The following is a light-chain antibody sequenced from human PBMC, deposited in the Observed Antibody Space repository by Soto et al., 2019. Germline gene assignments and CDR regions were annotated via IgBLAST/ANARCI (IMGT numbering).Light chain of an antibody. CDR3: QIWGTGTYVV. CDR2: LNSDGSH. CDR1: SGHSSYA. J-gene: IGLJ2*01. V-gene: IGLV4-69*01. Sequence: QLVLTQSPSASASLGASVKLTCTLSSGHSSYAIAWHQQQPEKGPRYLMKLNSDGSHSKGDGIPDRFSGSSSGAERYLTISSLQSEDDADYYCQIWGTGTYVVFGGGTKLTVL.